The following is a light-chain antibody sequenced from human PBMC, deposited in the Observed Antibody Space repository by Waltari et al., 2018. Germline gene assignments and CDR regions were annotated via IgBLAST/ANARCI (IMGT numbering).Light chain of an antibody. V-gene: IGKV4-1*01. CDR3: QQDYSTPLT. J-gene: IGKJ4*01. CDR1: QSILYSSNNKTY. CDR2: WPS. Sequence: DIVMTQSPDSLAVSLGARDTINCKSSQSILYSSNNKTYLSWYQQEPGQPPKLLMYWPSTREAGVPDRFSGSGSGTDFTLTISSLQAEDVAVYYCQQDYSTPLTFGGGTKVEIK.